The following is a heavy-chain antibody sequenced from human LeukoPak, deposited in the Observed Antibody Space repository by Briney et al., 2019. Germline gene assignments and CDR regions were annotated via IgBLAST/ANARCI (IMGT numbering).Heavy chain of an antibody. D-gene: IGHD3-16*02. Sequence: GGSLRLSCAASGFTFSNYAMSWVRQAPGKGLEWVSAISGSGGSTYYADSVKGRFTISRDNSKNTLYLQMNSLRAEDTAVYYCALNGREVPSGAFDIWGQGTMVTVSS. CDR2: ISGSGGST. V-gene: IGHV3-23*01. J-gene: IGHJ3*02. CDR3: ALNGREVPSGAFDI. CDR1: GFTFSNYA.